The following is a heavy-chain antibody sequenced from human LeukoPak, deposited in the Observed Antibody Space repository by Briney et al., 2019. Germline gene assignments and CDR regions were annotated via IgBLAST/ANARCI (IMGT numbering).Heavy chain of an antibody. V-gene: IGHV1-69*01. CDR2: IIPIFGTA. Sequence: SVKVSCKASGGTFSSYAISWVRQAAGQGLEWMGGIIPIFGTANYAQKFQGRVTITADESTSTAYMELSSLRSEDTAVYYCARKTEGSGSYRDYYGMDVWGQGTTVTVSS. CDR3: ARKTEGSGSYRDYYGMDV. CDR1: GGTFSSYA. D-gene: IGHD3-10*01. J-gene: IGHJ6*02.